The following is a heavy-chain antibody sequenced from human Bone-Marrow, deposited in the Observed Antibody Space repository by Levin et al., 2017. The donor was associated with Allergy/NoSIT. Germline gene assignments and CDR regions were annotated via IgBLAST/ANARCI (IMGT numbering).Heavy chain of an antibody. CDR3: ARDHENTNSALMF. CDR1: GYTFANFG. CDR2: INPYNSKT. Sequence: GESLKISCKTSGYTFANFGLSWVRQAPGQGLEWMGWINPYNSKTNNAQKFQGRLSMTTDTSTTTAYMELRSLRSDDTAIYYCARDHENTNSALMFWGQGTLVTVSS. V-gene: IGHV1-18*01. J-gene: IGHJ4*02. D-gene: IGHD2/OR15-2a*01.